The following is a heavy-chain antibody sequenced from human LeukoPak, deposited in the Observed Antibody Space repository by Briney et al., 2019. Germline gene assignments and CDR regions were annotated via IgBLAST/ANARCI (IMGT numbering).Heavy chain of an antibody. CDR1: GDSINKYF. Sequence: SETLSLTCTVSGDSINKYFWSWLRQSPGKGLEWMGYISHSGNTNYNPSLKSRVTISLDKSNNKFSLRLSSVTAADTAVYYCARAGPENLNWRYYIDFWGQGILVTVSS. D-gene: IGHD1-1*01. V-gene: IGHV4-59*01. CDR2: ISHSGNT. CDR3: ARAGPENLNWRYYIDF. J-gene: IGHJ4*02.